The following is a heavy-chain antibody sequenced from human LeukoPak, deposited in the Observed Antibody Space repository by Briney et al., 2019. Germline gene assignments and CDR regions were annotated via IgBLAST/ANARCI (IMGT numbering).Heavy chain of an antibody. J-gene: IGHJ6*03. CDR3: ARGPYCSSTNCYSPYYYYYMDV. CDR2: IYPGDSDT. CDR1: GSGFINYW. V-gene: IGHV5-51*01. Sequence: GESLKISCKGSGSGFINYWIDWVRQMPGKGLEWMGIIYPGDSDTRYSPSFQGQVTISADKSISTAYLQWSSLKASDTAMYYCARGPYCSSTNCYSPYYYYYMDVWGKGTTVTVSS. D-gene: IGHD2-2*01.